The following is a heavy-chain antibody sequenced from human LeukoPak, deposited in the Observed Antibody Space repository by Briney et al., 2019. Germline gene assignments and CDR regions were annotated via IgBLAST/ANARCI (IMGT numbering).Heavy chain of an antibody. J-gene: IGHJ4*02. Sequence: PGGSLRLSCAASGFTFSTYWMSWVRQAPGEGLEWVANIKADGSVRFYVDSVEGRFTIFRDNAKNSLYLQMNSLRVEDTAMYYCARGEFGDLRYDYWGQGSLVTVSS. V-gene: IGHV3-7*03. CDR1: GFTFSTYW. CDR3: ARGEFGDLRYDY. CDR2: IKADGSVR. D-gene: IGHD4-17*01.